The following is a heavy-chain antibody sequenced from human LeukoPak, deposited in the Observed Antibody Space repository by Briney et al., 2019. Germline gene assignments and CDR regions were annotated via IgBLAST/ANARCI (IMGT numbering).Heavy chain of an antibody. CDR3: AKWRSVLTPPDV. CDR2: IRYDGSNK. CDR1: GFTFSSYG. J-gene: IGHJ6*04. V-gene: IGHV3-30*02. Sequence: GGSLRLSCAASGFTFSSYGMHWVRQAPGKGLEWVAFIRYDGSNKYYADSVKGRFTISRDNSKNTLYLQMNSLRAEDMAVYYCAKWRSVLTPPDVWGKGTTVTISS. D-gene: IGHD2-8*01.